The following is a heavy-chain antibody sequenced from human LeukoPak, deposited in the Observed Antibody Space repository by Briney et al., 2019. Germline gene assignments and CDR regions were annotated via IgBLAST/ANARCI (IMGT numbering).Heavy chain of an antibody. CDR1: VHTLIELP. Sequence: ASVKVSCKVSVHTLIELPIHWVRQAPGKGFEWMGGFDPEDGDTIYAQRFQGRVTMTEDTSIETAYMEMSSLRFDDTAVYYCATAFYIDGDPGYWGQGTLVTVSS. J-gene: IGHJ4*02. CDR3: ATAFYIDGDPGY. V-gene: IGHV1-24*01. D-gene: IGHD4-17*01. CDR2: FDPEDGDT.